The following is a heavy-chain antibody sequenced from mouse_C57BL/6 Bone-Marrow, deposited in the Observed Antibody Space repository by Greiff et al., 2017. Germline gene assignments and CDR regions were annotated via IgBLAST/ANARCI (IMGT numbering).Heavy chain of an antibody. D-gene: IGHD1-1*01. CDR3: TREGPYYYCYAMDY. CDR2: ISSGGDYI. J-gene: IGHJ4*01. V-gene: IGHV5-9-1*02. CDR1: GFTFSSYA. Sequence: EVHLVESGEGLVKPGGSLKLSCAASGFTFSSYAMSWVRQTPEKRLEWVAYISSGGDYIYYADTVKGRFTISRDNARNTLYLQMSSLKSADTAMYYCTREGPYYYCYAMDYWGQGTSVTVSS.